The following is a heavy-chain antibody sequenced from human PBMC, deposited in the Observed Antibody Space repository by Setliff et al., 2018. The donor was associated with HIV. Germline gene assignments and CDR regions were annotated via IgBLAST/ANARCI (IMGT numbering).Heavy chain of an antibody. D-gene: IGHD6-13*01. J-gene: IGHJ3*02. Sequence: ASVKVSCKASGYTFTSYGISWVRQAPGQGLEWMGWISAYNGNTNYAQKLQGRVTMTTDTSTSTAYMELSSLSSEDTAVYYCARDQTGVAAAAFGGGSAWSDEGFDIWGQGTMVTVSS. CDR2: ISAYNGNT. CDR1: GYTFTSYG. CDR3: ARDQTGVAAAAFGGGSAWSDEGFDI. V-gene: IGHV1-18*01.